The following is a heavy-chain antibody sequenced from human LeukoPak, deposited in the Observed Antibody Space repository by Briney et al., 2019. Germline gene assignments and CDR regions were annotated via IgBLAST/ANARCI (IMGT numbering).Heavy chain of an antibody. Sequence: SETLSLTCTVSGGSVSDYYWSWIRQPAGKGLEWIGRIYTSGSTNYNPSLKSRVTMSVDTSKNQFSLKLSSVTAADTAVYYCARDNNYYGSGSYHDYWGQGTLVTVSS. D-gene: IGHD3-10*01. J-gene: IGHJ4*02. CDR2: IYTSGST. V-gene: IGHV4-4*07. CDR1: GGSVSDYY. CDR3: ARDNNYYGSGSYHDY.